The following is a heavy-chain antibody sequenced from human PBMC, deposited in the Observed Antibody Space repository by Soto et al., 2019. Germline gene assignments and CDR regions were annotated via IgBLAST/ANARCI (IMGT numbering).Heavy chain of an antibody. D-gene: IGHD3-3*01. J-gene: IGHJ4*02. CDR3: ARDDRSVSGVVTLDH. V-gene: IGHV1-3*01. CDR1: GYSFKNYA. CDR2: TNEGSGNT. Sequence: QVQIVQSGAEVKRPGASVTVSCRATGYSFKNYAVHWVRQAPGQRLEWMGFTNEGSGNTRFSQKFQGRISITRDTSASTVYLDLSSLTSEDTAIYYCARDDRSVSGVVTLDHWGPGTLVTVSS.